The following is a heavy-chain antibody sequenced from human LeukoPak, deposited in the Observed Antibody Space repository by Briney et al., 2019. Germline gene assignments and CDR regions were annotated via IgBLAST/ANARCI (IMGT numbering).Heavy chain of an antibody. CDR3: ARAYDHGSSNWFDP. V-gene: IGHV4-4*07. Sequence: SSETLSLTCTVSGGSISSYHWSWIRQPAGKGLEWIGRIYNSGSTNYNPSLKSRVTMSVDTSKNQFSLKLSSVTAADTAVYYCARAYDHGSSNWFDPWGQGTLVTVSS. CDR1: GGSISSYH. J-gene: IGHJ5*02. CDR2: IYNSGST. D-gene: IGHD1-14*01.